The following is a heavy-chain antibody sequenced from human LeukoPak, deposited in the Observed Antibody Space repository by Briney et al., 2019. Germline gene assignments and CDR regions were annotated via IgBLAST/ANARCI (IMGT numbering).Heavy chain of an antibody. J-gene: IGHJ4*02. V-gene: IGHV4-59*01. CDR1: GGSISYY. Sequence: SETLSLTCTVSGGSISYYWSWIRQPPGKGLEWIGYIYYSGSTNYNPSLKSRVTISVDTSKNQFSLKLSSVTAADTAVYYCARATSDSSGYYYFGYWGQGTLVTVSS. CDR2: IYYSGST. CDR3: ARATSDSSGYYYFGY. D-gene: IGHD3-22*01.